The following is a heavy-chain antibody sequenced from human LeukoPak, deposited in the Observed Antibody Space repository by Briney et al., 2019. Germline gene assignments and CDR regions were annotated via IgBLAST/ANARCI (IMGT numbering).Heavy chain of an antibody. J-gene: IGHJ3*01. Sequence: GGSLRLSCAASGFTFSGFRMNWVRQAPGKGPEWVAYIKEDGSEKRYVDSVKGRFTISRDNAKNSLYLQMDSLRVEDTAVYYCARGGVSRAAFDVWGQGTMVTVSS. CDR2: IKEDGSEK. CDR3: ARGGVSRAAFDV. CDR1: GFTFSGFR. V-gene: IGHV3-7*05.